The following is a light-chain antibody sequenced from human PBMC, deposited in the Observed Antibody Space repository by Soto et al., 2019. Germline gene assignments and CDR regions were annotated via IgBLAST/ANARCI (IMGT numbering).Light chain of an antibody. CDR2: TNA. V-gene: IGLV1-44*01. Sequence: QSVLTQPPSASGTPGQRVTISCSGSSSNIGSNTVNWYQQLPGTAPKLLIYTNAQRPSGVPDRFSGSKSGTSAPLAISGLQFEDEADYHCSSWDDNLDAEVFGAGTKVTVL. CDR3: SSWDDNLDAEV. CDR1: SSNIGSNT. J-gene: IGLJ1*01.